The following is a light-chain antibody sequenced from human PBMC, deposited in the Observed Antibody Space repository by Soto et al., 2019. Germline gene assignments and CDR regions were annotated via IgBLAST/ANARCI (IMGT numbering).Light chain of an antibody. CDR2: DAS. CDR3: QQRSNWPPT. V-gene: IGKV3-11*01. Sequence: ILLTQYPATLSLSPGERATLSCRASQSVSSYLAWYQQKPGQAPRLLIYDASTRATGIPARFSGSGSGTDFTLTITSLEPEDFAVYYCQQRSNWPPTFGQGSNVDIK. J-gene: IGKJ1*01. CDR1: QSVSSY.